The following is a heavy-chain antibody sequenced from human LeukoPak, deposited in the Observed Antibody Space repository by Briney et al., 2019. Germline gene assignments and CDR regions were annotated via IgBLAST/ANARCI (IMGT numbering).Heavy chain of an antibody. V-gene: IGHV3-30*03. Sequence: GGSLRLSCAASGFTFSHYGVHWVRQAPGKGLEWVAVISYDGSNKYFADSVKGRFTISRDNSKDTVFLQMNSLRAEDTAVYYCARGSLWLQLDYWGQGTLVTVSS. CDR2: ISYDGSNK. J-gene: IGHJ4*02. CDR1: GFTFSHYG. CDR3: ARGSLWLQLDY. D-gene: IGHD5-24*01.